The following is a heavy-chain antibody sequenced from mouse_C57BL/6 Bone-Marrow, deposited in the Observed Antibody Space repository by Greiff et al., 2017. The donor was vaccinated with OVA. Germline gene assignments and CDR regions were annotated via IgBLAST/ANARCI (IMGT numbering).Heavy chain of an antibody. CDR2: IDPSGGGT. CDR1: GYTFTSYW. Sequence: QVQLQQPGAELVKPGASVKLSCKASGYTFTSYWMHWVKQRPGRGLEWIGRIDPSGGGTKYNEKFKSKATLTVDKPSSTAYMQLSSLTSEDSAVYYCARDYCGSSIVLDWDMDYWGTGTTVTVSS. J-gene: IGHJ1*03. D-gene: IGHD1-1*01. CDR3: ARDYCGSSIVLDWDMDY. V-gene: IGHV1-72*01.